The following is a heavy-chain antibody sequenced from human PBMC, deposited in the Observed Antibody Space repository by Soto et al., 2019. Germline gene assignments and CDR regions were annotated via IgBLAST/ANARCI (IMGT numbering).Heavy chain of an antibody. V-gene: IGHV2-5*02. J-gene: IGHJ4*02. CDR3: ARKFCGSSSCPYYFDY. D-gene: IGHD2-2*01. CDR1: GFSLSTSGVG. CDR2: IYWDDDK. Sequence: QITLKESGPTLVKPTQTLTLTCTFSGFSLSTSGVGVGWIRQPPGKALEWLAIIYWDDDKRYSPSLKKRLIITKDTSKNQVVLTMTNMDPVDTGTYYCARKFCGSSSCPYYFDYWGQGTLVTVSS.